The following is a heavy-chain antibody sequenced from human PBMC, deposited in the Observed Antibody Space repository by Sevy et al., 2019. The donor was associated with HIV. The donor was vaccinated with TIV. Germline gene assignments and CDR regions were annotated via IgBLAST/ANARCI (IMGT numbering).Heavy chain of an antibody. CDR2: FTGSGTNT. CDR3: AKDSILVAGHFDY. J-gene: IGHJ4*02. V-gene: IGHV3-23*01. Sequence: GGSLRLSCAASGFTFSSYSMNWVRQAPGKGLEWVSSFTGSGTNTFYADSVKGRFTISRDNSKNTLYLQMNSLRAEDTAVYYCAKDSILVAGHFDYWGQGTLATVSS. CDR1: GFTFSSYS. D-gene: IGHD6-19*01.